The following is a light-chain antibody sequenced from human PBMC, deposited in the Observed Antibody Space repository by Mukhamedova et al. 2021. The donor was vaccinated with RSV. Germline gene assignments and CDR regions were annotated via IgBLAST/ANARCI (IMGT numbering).Light chain of an antibody. CDR1: QSISRN. CDR3: QQYDRWPPLT. V-gene: IGKV3-15*01. Sequence: GERVTLSCRASQSISRNLAWYQQKPGQAHRLLIYAASTRATGLPARFSGSGSGTDFSLTISSLQSEDFAVYYCQQYDRWPPLTFGG. J-gene: IGKJ4*01. CDR2: AAS.